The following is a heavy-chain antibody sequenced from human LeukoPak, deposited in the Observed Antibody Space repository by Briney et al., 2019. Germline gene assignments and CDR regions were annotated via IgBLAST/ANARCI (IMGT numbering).Heavy chain of an antibody. D-gene: IGHD2-2*01. J-gene: IGHJ5*02. Sequence: SETLSLTCAVYGGSFSSYYWSWIRQPPGKGLEWIGYIYYSGSTNYNPSLKSRVTISVDTSKNQFSLKLSSVTAADTAVYYCARGLFPIVVVPAADNWFDPWGQGTLVTVSS. CDR3: ARGLFPIVVVPAADNWFDP. CDR1: GGSFSSYY. CDR2: IYYSGST. V-gene: IGHV4-59*12.